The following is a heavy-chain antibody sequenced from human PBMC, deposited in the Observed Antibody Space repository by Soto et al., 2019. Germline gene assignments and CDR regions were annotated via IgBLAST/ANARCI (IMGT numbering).Heavy chain of an antibody. CDR3: ARGLNIWFGEFPNSFDP. CDR2: INHSGST. D-gene: IGHD3-10*01. Sequence: QVQLQQWGAGLLKPSETLSLTCAVYGGSFSGYYWSWIRQPPGKGLEWIGEINHSGSTNYNPSLKSRVTISVDTSKNQFSLNLSSVTAAYTAVYYCARGLNIWFGEFPNSFDPWGQGTLVTVSS. V-gene: IGHV4-34*01. J-gene: IGHJ5*02. CDR1: GGSFSGYY.